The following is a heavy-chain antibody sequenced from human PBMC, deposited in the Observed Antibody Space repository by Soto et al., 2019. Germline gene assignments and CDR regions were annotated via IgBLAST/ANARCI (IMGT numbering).Heavy chain of an antibody. J-gene: IGHJ6*02. Sequence: SETLSLTCTISGGSISRYYWSWNRPPPGKGLEWIGCIYNSGSTNYNPSLKSRVTMSVDTSKNQFSLKLSSVTAADTAVYYCARVRIAARTGAYGMDVWGQGTTVTVS. V-gene: IGHV4-59*12. CDR2: IYNSGST. D-gene: IGHD6-6*01. CDR3: ARVRIAARTGAYGMDV. CDR1: GGSISRYY.